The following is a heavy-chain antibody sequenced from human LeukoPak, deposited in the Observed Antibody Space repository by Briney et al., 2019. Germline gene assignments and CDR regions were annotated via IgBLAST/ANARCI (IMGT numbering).Heavy chain of an antibody. CDR2: IWYDGSNK. V-gene: IGHV3-33*01. CDR3: ARDVIVGASPIYYGMDV. D-gene: IGHD1-26*01. J-gene: IGHJ6*02. Sequence: GGSLRLSCAASGFTFSSYGMHWVRQAPGKGLEWVAVIWYDGSNKYYADSVKGRFTIPRDNSKNTLYLQMNSLRAEDTAVYYCARDVIVGASPIYYGMDVWGQGTTVTVSS. CDR1: GFTFSSYG.